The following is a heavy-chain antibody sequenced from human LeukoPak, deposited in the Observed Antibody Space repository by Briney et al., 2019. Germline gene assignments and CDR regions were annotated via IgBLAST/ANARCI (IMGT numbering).Heavy chain of an antibody. J-gene: IGHJ4*02. D-gene: IGHD3-3*01. CDR2: IYYSGTT. V-gene: IGHV4-39*01. Sequence: SETLSLTCTVSGVSISSSSFFWGWSRPPPGKGLEWVGTIYYSGTTYYNPSLTSRVTISVETSKNQFSLRLSSVTAADTAVYYCASLPPRYYDFWSGYYPPAYWGQGTLVTVSS. CDR1: GVSISSSSFF. CDR3: ASLPPRYYDFWSGYYPPAY.